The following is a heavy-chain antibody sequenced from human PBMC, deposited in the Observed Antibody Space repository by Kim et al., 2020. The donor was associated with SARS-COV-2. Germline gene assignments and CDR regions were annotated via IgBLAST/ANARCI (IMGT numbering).Heavy chain of an antibody. V-gene: IGHV3-30*04. J-gene: IGHJ4*02. D-gene: IGHD5-18*01. CDR1: GFTFSSYA. CDR3: ARGYTAMGDLDY. CDR2: ISYDGSNK. Sequence: GGSLRLSCAASGFTFSSYAMHWVRQAPGKGLEWVAVISYDGSNKYYADSVKGRFTISRDNSKNTLYLQMNSLRAEDTAVYYCARGYTAMGDLDYWGQGTLVTVSS.